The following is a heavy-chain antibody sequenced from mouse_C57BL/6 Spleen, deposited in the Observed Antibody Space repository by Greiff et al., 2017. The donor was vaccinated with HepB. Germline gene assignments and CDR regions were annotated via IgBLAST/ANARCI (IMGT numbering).Heavy chain of an antibody. D-gene: IGHD4-1*01. CDR2: IYPGDGDT. CDR3: AREGGTGAMDY. V-gene: IGHV1-80*01. CDR1: GYAFSSYW. Sequence: VQLQQSGAELVKPGASVKISCKASGYAFSSYWMNWVKQRPGKGLEWIGQIYPGDGDTNYNGKFKGKATLTPDKSSSTAYMQLSSLTSEDTSVYFCAREGGTGAMDYWGQGTSVTVSS. J-gene: IGHJ4*01.